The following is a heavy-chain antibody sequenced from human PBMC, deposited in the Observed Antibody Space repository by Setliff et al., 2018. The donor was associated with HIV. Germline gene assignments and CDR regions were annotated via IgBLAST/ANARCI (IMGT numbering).Heavy chain of an antibody. Sequence: SETLSLTCNVSGYFLISGYHWGWLRQAPGKGLEWIGCVYHTGSAYYNPSLKSRLTMSVDTSKNQFSLKLRSVTAADTAVYYCARDRRETHFNYYYGMDVWGQGTLVT. CDR1: GYFLISGYH. CDR3: ARDRRETHFNYYYGMDV. D-gene: IGHD1-26*01. V-gene: IGHV4-38-2*02. CDR2: VYHTGSA. J-gene: IGHJ6*02.